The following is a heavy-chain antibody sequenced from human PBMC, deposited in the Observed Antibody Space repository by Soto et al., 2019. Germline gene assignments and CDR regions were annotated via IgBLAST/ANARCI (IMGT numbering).Heavy chain of an antibody. J-gene: IGHJ4*02. CDR1: GFTFTTYA. V-gene: IGHV3-23*01. CDR3: ARHERANTYGGTFGY. D-gene: IGHD5-18*01. Sequence: GESLKISCAASGFTFTTYAMSWVRQAPGKGLEWVSGISGSGGSADYGDSVKGRFTISRDNSKNTLYLQMNSLTAEDTAVYYCARHERANTYGGTFGYWGQGTLVTVSS. CDR2: ISGSGGSA.